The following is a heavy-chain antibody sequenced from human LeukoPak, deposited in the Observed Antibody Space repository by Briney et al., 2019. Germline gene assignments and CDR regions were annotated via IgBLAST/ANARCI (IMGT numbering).Heavy chain of an antibody. CDR2: NSGSGGST. D-gene: IGHD1-20*01. CDR3: AKTPGITGTTLKTHFGY. V-gene: IGHV3-23*01. CDR1: GFTFSSYA. Sequence: GGSLRLSCAASGFTFSSYAMSCVRQAPGKGLEWVSANSGSGGSTYYADSVKGRFTISRDNSKNTLYLQMNSLRAEDTAVYYCAKTPGITGTTLKTHFGYWGQGTLVTVSS. J-gene: IGHJ4*02.